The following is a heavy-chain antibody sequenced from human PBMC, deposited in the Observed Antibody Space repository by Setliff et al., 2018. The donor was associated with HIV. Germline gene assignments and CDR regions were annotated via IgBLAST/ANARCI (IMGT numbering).Heavy chain of an antibody. CDR2: IYYNGNT. CDR3: AREIYGGNSRPFDY. J-gene: IGHJ4*02. CDR1: GGSISSYY. V-gene: IGHV4-59*01. Sequence: SETLSLTCTASGGSISSYYWSWIRQPPGKGLEWIGYIYYNGNTNYNPSLKSRVTISVDTSKNQLSLKLSSVTAADTAVYYCAREIYGGNSRPFDYWGQGTLVTSPQ. D-gene: IGHD4-17*01.